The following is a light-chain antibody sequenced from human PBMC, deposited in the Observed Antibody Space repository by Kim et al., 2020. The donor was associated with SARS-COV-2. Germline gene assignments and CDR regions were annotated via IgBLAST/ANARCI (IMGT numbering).Light chain of an antibody. Sequence: DIQLTQSPSFLSASVGDRVTITCRASQGISSYLAWYQQKPGKAPKLLIYAASTLQSGVPSRFSGSGSGTEFTLTISSLQPEDFATYYCQQLNSYPFMYTFGQGTKVDIK. CDR3: QQLNSYPFMYT. CDR2: AAS. J-gene: IGKJ2*01. V-gene: IGKV1-9*01. CDR1: QGISSY.